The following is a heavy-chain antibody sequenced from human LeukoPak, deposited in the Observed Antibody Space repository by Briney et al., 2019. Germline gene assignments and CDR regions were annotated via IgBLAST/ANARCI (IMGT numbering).Heavy chain of an antibody. V-gene: IGHV4-61*01. CDR1: GGSVSSRSYY. Sequence: SETLSLTCTVSGGSVSSRSYYWSWIRQPPGKGLEWIGHIDHSGSTYYNPSLKSRVTISVDTSKNQFSLKLSSVTAADTAVYYCARGFGELLGMVYFDYWGQGTLVTVSS. J-gene: IGHJ4*02. CDR3: ARGFGELLGMVYFDY. D-gene: IGHD3-10*01. CDR2: IDHSGST.